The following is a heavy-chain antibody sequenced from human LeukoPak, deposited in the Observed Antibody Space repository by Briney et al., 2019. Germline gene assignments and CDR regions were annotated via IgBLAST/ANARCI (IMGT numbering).Heavy chain of an antibody. CDR2: IYYSGST. CDR3: ARVNQLLCWFDP. D-gene: IGHD2-2*01. J-gene: IGHJ5*02. V-gene: IGHV4-30-4*08. CDR1: GGSISSYY. Sequence: SETLSLTCTVSGGSISSYYWSWIRQPPGKGLEWIGYIYYSGSTYYNPSLKSRVTISVDTSKNQFSLKLSSVTAADTAVYYCARVNQLLCWFDPWGQGTLVTVSS.